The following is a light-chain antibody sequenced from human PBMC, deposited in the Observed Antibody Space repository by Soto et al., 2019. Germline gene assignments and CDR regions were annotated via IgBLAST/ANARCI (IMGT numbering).Light chain of an antibody. Sequence: DIQMTQSPSTLSASVGDRVTITCRASQSIRSWLAWYQHKPGKAPKLLIYDASSLESGVPSRFSGSGSGTEFTLTISSLQPDDFATYYCQQYNSYPLTFGGGTKVEIK. CDR2: DAS. CDR3: QQYNSYPLT. CDR1: QSIRSW. V-gene: IGKV1-5*01. J-gene: IGKJ4*01.